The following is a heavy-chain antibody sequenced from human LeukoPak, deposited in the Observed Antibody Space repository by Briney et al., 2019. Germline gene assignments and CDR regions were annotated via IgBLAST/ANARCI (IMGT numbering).Heavy chain of an antibody. CDR3: ARVIGVRGYFDY. J-gene: IGHJ4*02. CDR2: ISSSSSYI. V-gene: IGHV3-21*01. D-gene: IGHD7-27*01. Sequence: TGGSLRLSCAASGFTFSSYSMNWVRQAPGKGLEWVSSISSSSSYIYYADSVKGRFTISRDNAKNSLYLQMNSLRAEDTAVYYCARVIGVRGYFDYWGQGTLVTVSS. CDR1: GFTFSSYS.